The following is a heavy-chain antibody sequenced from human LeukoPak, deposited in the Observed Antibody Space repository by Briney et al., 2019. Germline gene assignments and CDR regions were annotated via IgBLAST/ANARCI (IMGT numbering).Heavy chain of an antibody. J-gene: IGHJ4*02. CDR2: ISWNSGSI. V-gene: IGHV3-9*01. Sequence: SSGGYYWSWVRQAPGKGLEWVSGISWNSGSIGYADSVKGRFTISRDNAKNSLYLQMNSLRAEDTALYYCAKGWLRSVRYYFDCWGQGTLVTVSS. CDR1: SSGGYY. D-gene: IGHD5-12*01. CDR3: AKGWLRSVRYYFDC.